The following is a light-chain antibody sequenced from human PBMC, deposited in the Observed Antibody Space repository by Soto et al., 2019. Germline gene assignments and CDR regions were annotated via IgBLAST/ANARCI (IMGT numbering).Light chain of an antibody. CDR2: WAS. V-gene: IGKV4-1*01. J-gene: IGKJ5*01. Sequence: DIVMTQSPDSLAVSLGERATINCKSSQSVLYSSNNKNYLAWYQQKPGQPPKLLIYWASTRESGVPDRFSGSGSGTDFTLTISSLQAEDVAVYYCQQYYSTPVPITFGQGTRLEIK. CDR1: QSVLYSSNNKNY. CDR3: QQYYSTPVPIT.